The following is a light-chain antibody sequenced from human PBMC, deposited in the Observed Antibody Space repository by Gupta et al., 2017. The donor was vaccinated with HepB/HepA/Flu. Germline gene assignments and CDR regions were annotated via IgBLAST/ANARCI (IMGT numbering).Light chain of an antibody. J-gene: IGLJ2*01. CDR2: YES. CDR1: NSEIYR. V-gene: IGLV3-21*02. CDR3: QVSHNNRDHFV. Sequence: SYVLTQPPSVSVAPGETARIACGGDNSEIYRLHWYQQKPGQAPVLVVEYESDRPSGIPERGSCYTAGKKATRQTNRVAAWEEADEYWQVSHNNRDHFVFGGGTKLTVL.